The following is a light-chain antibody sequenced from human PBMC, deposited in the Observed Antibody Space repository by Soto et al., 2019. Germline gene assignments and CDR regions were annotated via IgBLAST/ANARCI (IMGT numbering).Light chain of an antibody. CDR1: SSDVGDYNY. Sequence: QSALTQPASVSGSPGQAITISCTGTSSDVGDYNYVSWYQHHPGKAPKLMIYEVRNRPSGVSDRFTGSKSGITASLTISGLQAEDAADYYCSSYTSSDTSYVFGTGTKLTVL. CDR2: EVR. CDR3: SSYTSSDTSYV. V-gene: IGLV2-14*01. J-gene: IGLJ1*01.